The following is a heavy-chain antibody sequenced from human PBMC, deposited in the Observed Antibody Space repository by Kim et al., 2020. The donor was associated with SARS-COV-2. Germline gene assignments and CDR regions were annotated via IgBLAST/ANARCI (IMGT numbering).Heavy chain of an antibody. CDR1: GYTFTNNY. D-gene: IGHD3-16*01. J-gene: IGHJ3*01. CDR2: IITSGAGA. V-gene: IGHV1-46*01. CDR3: ASAPWGFAFDV. Sequence: ASVKVSCKASGYTFTNNYIHWVRQAPGQGLEWMGIIITSGAGARYGQKFQGRVPMTRDSSTSTVYMELSSLKSDDTAVYYCASAPWGFAFDVWCQVTMVT.